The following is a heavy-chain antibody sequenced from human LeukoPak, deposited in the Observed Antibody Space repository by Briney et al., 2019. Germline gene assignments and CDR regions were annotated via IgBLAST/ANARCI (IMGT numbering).Heavy chain of an antibody. Sequence: ASVKVSCKASGYTFTGYYMHWVRQAPGQGLECMGRINPNSGGTNYAQKFQGRVTMTRDTSISTAYMELSRLRSDDTAVYYCAIPYSSSWSPFDYWGQGTLVTVSS. CDR1: GYTFTGYY. V-gene: IGHV1-2*06. CDR2: INPNSGGT. D-gene: IGHD6-13*01. J-gene: IGHJ4*02. CDR3: AIPYSSSWSPFDY.